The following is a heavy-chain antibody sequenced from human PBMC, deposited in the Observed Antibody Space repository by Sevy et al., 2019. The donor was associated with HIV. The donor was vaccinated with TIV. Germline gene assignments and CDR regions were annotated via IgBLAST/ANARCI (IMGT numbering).Heavy chain of an antibody. J-gene: IGHJ4*02. CDR1: GYTLSELS. Sequence: ASVKVSCKVFGYTLSELSMHWVRQTPGKGLEWMGSFDPEDGETIYAQKFQGRVAMTGEKSTNKAYMELRSLRSEDTAVFYCAITKDYYDNSGYPFDYWGQGTLVTVSS. CDR3: AITKDYYDNSGYPFDY. V-gene: IGHV1-24*01. CDR2: FDPEDGET. D-gene: IGHD3-22*01.